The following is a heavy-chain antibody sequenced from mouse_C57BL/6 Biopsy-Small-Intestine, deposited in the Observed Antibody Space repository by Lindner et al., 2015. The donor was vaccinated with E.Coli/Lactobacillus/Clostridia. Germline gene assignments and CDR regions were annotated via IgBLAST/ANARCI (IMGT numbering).Heavy chain of an antibody. Sequence: VQLQESGGDLVEPGGSLKLSCAASGFTFSSYGMSWIRQTPDKRLEWVATISNGGSYTYYPDSVKGRFTISRDNAKNSLYLQMNSLKSEDTAIYYCARQTHYVSSHFDYWGQGTTLTVSS. V-gene: IGHV5-6*01. J-gene: IGHJ2*01. CDR2: ISNGGSYT. CDR1: GFTFSSYG. D-gene: IGHD1-1*01. CDR3: ARQTHYVSSHFDY.